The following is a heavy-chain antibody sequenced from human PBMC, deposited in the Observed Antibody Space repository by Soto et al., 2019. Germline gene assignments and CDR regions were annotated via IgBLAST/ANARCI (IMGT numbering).Heavy chain of an antibody. CDR3: ANIPGGIAAAGIDY. D-gene: IGHD6-13*01. J-gene: IGHJ4*02. CDR2: ISYDGSNK. Sequence: PGGSLRLSCAASGFTFSSYGMHWVRQAPGKGLEWVAVISYDGSNKYYADSVKGRFTISRDNSKNTLYLQMNSLRAEDTAVYYCANIPGGIAAAGIDYWGQGTLVTVSS. V-gene: IGHV3-30*18. CDR1: GFTFSSYG.